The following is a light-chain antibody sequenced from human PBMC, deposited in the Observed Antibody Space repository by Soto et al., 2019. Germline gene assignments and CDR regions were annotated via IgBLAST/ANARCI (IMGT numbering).Light chain of an antibody. CDR3: PQYNNWPPWT. CDR1: QSVSSN. J-gene: IGKJ1*01. V-gene: IGKV3-15*01. Sequence: EIVMTQSPATLFVSPGERATLSCRASQSVSSNLAWYQQKPGQAPRLLIYGASTRATGIPARFSGSGSGTEFTLTISSLQSEDFAVYYSPQYNNWPPWTFGQGTK. CDR2: GAS.